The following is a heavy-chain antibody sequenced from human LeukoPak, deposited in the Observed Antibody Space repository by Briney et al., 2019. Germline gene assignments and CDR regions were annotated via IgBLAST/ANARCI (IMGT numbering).Heavy chain of an antibody. V-gene: IGHV3-48*01. CDR3: ARDLAAAGTFASDY. Sequence: GGSLRLSCAASGFTFSSYSMNWVRQAPGKGLEWISYISSTGGTIYYADSVKGRFTMPRDNAKNSLYLQMNSLRAEDTAIYYCARDLAAAGTFASDYWGQGTLVTVSS. CDR1: GFTFSSYS. D-gene: IGHD6-13*01. J-gene: IGHJ4*02. CDR2: ISSTGGTI.